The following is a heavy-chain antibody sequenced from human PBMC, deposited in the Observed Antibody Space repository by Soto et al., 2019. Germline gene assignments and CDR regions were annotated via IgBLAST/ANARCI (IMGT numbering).Heavy chain of an antibody. CDR2: ISGRSAVP. D-gene: IGHD2-2*01. J-gene: IGHJ5*02. CDR1: GLTLRSYA. V-gene: IGHV3-23*01. CDR3: AKGGPFTRRFDP. Sequence: EGQLLQSGGDLVQPGGSLRLSCAGSGLTLRSYAMSWIRQTPEKGLEWVSTISGRSAVPSYADFVNGRFTVSRDNSKNTEYLQINSTRPDATAIYYWAKGGPFTRRFDPWGQGTLVADSA.